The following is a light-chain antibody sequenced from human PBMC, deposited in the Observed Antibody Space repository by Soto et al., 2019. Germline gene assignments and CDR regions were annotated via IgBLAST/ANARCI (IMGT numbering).Light chain of an antibody. CDR1: QSVSSY. CDR2: DAS. V-gene: IGKV3-11*01. J-gene: IGKJ1*01. Sequence: EIVLTQSPATLSLSPGERATLSCRASQSVSSYLVWYQQKPGQAPRLLIYDASNRATGIPARFSGSGSGTDLTLTISSLEPEDFAVYYCQQRSNWLWTFGQGTKVEIK. CDR3: QQRSNWLWT.